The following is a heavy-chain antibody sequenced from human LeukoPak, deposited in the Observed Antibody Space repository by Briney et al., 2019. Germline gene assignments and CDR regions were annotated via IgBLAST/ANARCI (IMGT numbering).Heavy chain of an antibody. V-gene: IGHV4-4*07. D-gene: IGHD3-16*02. J-gene: IGHJ4*02. CDR2: IYTSGST. Sequence: SETLSLTCTVSGGSISSYYWSWIRQPAGKGLEWIGRIYTSGSTNYNPSLKSRVTISVDTSKNQFSLKLSSVTAADTAVYYCARGYYDYVWGSYRYTGRDFDYWGQGTLVTVSS. CDR3: ARGYYDYVWGSYRYTGRDFDY. CDR1: GGSISSYY.